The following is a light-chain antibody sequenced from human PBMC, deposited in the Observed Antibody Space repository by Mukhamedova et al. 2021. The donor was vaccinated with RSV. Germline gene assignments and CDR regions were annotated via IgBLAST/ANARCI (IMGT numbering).Light chain of an antibody. CDR3: QQYGSSSIT. Sequence: ATLSCRASQSVSSSYLAWYQQKPGQAPRLLIYGASSRATGIPDRFSGSGSGTDFTLTISRLEPEDFAVYYCQQYGSSSITFGQGTR. V-gene: IGKV3-20*01. CDR1: QSVSSSY. J-gene: IGKJ5*01. CDR2: GAS.